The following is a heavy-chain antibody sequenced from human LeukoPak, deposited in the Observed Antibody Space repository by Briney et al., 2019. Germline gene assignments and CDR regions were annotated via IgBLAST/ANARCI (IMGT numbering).Heavy chain of an antibody. CDR1: GFTFSRHW. D-gene: IGHD3-9*01. CDR2: INGDGRNI. V-gene: IGHV3-74*01. J-gene: IGHJ6*02. CDR3: TRDLMDYDVSTGLHHYYMDV. Sequence: GGSLRLSCAASGFTFSRHWMHWVRRAPGKGLVWVSRINGDGRNINYADSVRGRFTISRDNAKNTLYLQMNTLRVEDTAVYYCTRDLMDYDVSTGLHHYYMDVWGQGTTVTVSS.